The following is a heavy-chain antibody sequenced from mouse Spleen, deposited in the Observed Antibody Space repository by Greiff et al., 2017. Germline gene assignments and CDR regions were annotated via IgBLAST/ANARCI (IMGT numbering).Heavy chain of an antibody. CDR1: GFIFTDYW. CDR3: ARWGGGDFDY. V-gene: IGHV1-52*01. CDR2: IDPSDSTS. J-gene: IGHJ2*01. Sequence: QVQLQQPGAELVRPGASVKLSCKASGFIFTDYWMHWVKQRPVQGLQWIGNIDPSDSTSHYNQDFKDKATLTVDKSSSTVYMHLSSLTSDDSAVYYCARWGGGDFDYWGQGTTLTVSS.